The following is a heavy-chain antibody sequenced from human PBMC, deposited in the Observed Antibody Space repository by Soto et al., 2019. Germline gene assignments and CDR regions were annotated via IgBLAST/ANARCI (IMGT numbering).Heavy chain of an antibody. Sequence: EVQLLESGGGLVQPGGSLRLSCAASGFTFSSYAMSWVRQAPGKGPEWVSAISGSGGSTFYADSVKGRFTISRDTSKNPLFLQMNSLRAEDTAVYYCAKDRGRGYDWFDSWGQGTLVTVSS. V-gene: IGHV3-23*01. D-gene: IGHD5-12*01. CDR1: GFTFSSYA. J-gene: IGHJ5*01. CDR3: AKDRGRGYDWFDS. CDR2: ISGSGGST.